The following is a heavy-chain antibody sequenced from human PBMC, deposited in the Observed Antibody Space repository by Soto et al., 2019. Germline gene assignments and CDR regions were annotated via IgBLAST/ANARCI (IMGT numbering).Heavy chain of an antibody. Sequence: EMQLVESGGGLVQPGGSLRLSCSASGFTFSNYWMHWVRQAPGKGLVWVSRIRSDGSNSNYVGYVKGRFTLSRDNAKNPIYLQMDYLRAEDTALYYCARSLLPAARSLYNYYMDVWGKGTTVTVSS. V-gene: IGHV3-74*01. CDR2: IRSDGSNS. CDR1: GFTFSNYW. D-gene: IGHD2-2*01. J-gene: IGHJ6*03. CDR3: ARSLLPAARSLYNYYMDV.